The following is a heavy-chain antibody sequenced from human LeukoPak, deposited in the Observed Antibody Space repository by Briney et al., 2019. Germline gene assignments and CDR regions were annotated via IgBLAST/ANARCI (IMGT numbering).Heavy chain of an antibody. V-gene: IGHV4-34*01. CDR2: SNHSGST. CDR1: GGSFSGYS. Sequence: SETLSLTCAVYGGSFSGYSWSWIRQPPGKGLEWIGESNHSGSTNYNPSLKSRVTISVDTSKNQFSLKLSSVTAADTAVYYCARRRVTMVRGWFDPWGQGTLVTVSS. D-gene: IGHD3-10*01. CDR3: ARRRVTMVRGWFDP. J-gene: IGHJ5*02.